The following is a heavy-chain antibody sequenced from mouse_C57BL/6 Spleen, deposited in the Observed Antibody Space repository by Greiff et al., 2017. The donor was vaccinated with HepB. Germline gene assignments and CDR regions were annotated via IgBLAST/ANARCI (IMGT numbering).Heavy chain of an antibody. CDR2: INPNNGGT. J-gene: IGHJ4*01. Sequence: EVQLQQSGPELVKPGASVKISCKASGYTFTDYYMNWVKQSHGKSLEWIGDINPNNGGTSYNQKFKGKATLTVDKSSSTAYMELRSLTSEDSAVYYCARGGNYEGVYYAMDYWGQGTSVTVSS. CDR1: GYTFTDYY. CDR3: ARGGNYEGVYYAMDY. D-gene: IGHD2-1*01. V-gene: IGHV1-26*01.